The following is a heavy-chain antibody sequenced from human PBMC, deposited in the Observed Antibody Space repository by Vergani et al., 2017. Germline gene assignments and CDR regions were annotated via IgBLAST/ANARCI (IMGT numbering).Heavy chain of an antibody. J-gene: IGHJ4*02. Sequence: QVQLQESGPGLVKPSETLSLTCTVSGGSVSSGSYYWSWIRQPAGKGLEWIGYIYYSGSTNYNPSLKSRVTISVDTSKNQFSLKLSSVTAADTAVYYCARDREMATIALDYWGQGTLVTVSS. CDR3: ARDREMATIALDY. D-gene: IGHD5-24*01. CDR1: GGSVSSGSYY. V-gene: IGHV4-61*01. CDR2: IYYSGST.